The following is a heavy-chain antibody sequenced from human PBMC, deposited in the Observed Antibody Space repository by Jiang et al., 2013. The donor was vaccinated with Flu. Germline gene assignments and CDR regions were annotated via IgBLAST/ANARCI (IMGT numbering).Heavy chain of an antibody. CDR3: ARDLTDSSEAYYYYGMDV. V-gene: IGHV6-1*01. CDR1: GDSVSSNSAA. CDR2: TYYRSKWYN. J-gene: IGHJ6*02. Sequence: SGDSVSSNSAAWNWIRQSPSRGLEWLGRTYYRSKWYNDYAVSVKSRITINPDTSKNQFSLQLNSVTPEDMAVYYCARDLTDSSEAYYYYGMDVWGQGTTVTVSS. D-gene: IGHD6-19*01.